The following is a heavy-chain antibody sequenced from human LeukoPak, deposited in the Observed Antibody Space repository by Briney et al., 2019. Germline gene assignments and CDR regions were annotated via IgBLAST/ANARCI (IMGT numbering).Heavy chain of an antibody. D-gene: IGHD3-22*01. J-gene: IGHJ4*02. Sequence: SETLPLTCTVSGGSISSGGYYWTWIRQHPGKGLEWIGYIYYSGRTYYNPSLKSRVTISVDTSKDQFSLKLSSVTAADTAVYYCARGSSGYYYDYWGQGALVTVSS. V-gene: IGHV4-31*03. CDR2: IYYSGRT. CDR1: GGSISSGGYY. CDR3: ARGSSGYYYDY.